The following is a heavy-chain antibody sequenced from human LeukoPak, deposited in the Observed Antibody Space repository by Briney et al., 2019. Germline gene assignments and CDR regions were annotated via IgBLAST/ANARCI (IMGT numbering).Heavy chain of an antibody. CDR3: ARLFGIYDRLVRDY. J-gene: IGHJ4*02. CDR1: GYTFTGYY. Sequence: ASVKVSCKASGYTFTGYYMHWVRQAPGQGLEWMGWINPNSGGTNYAQKFQGRVTMTRDASISTAYMELSRLRSDDTAVYYCARLFGIYDRLVRDYWGQGTLVTVSS. D-gene: IGHD6-19*01. CDR2: INPNSGGT. V-gene: IGHV1-2*02.